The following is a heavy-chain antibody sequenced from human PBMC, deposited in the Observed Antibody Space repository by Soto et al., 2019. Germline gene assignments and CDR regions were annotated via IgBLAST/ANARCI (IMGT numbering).Heavy chain of an antibody. CDR2: ISGRGDNT. V-gene: IGHV3-23*01. CDR1: GFTFGSYA. D-gene: IGHD3-9*01. J-gene: IGHJ4*02. Sequence: GGSLRLSCAASGFTFGSYAMNWVRQAPGKGLEWVSGISGRGDNTYYADSVKGRSTISRDNSMYTLYLQLSSLRAEDTAIYYCVKDRGTIAFWGQGTLVTVSS. CDR3: VKDRGTIAF.